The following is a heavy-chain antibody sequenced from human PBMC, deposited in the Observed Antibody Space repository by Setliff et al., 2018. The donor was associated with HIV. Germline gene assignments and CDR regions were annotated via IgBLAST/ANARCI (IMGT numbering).Heavy chain of an antibody. V-gene: IGHV1-18*01. Sequence: ASVKVSCKASGYTFTSYGISWVRQAPGQGLEWMGWISAYNGNTNYAQKLQGRVTMTTDTSTSTAYMELRGLRSDDTAVYYCAREGRPYYDSGRNWFDPWGQGTLVTVSS. CDR2: ISAYNGNT. CDR1: GYTFTSYG. J-gene: IGHJ5*02. CDR3: AREGRPYYDSGRNWFDP. D-gene: IGHD3-10*01.